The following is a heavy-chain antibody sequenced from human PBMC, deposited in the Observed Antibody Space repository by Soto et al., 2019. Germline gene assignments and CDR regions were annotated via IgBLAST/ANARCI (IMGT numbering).Heavy chain of an antibody. D-gene: IGHD3-22*01. CDR3: AREAHYYDSRGYSAFDI. CDR1: GFTFSSYS. Sequence: PGGSLRLSCAASGFTFSSYSMNWVRQAPGKGLEWVSSISSSISYIYYADAVKGRFTISRDNAKNSLYLQMNSLRAEDTAVYYCAREAHYYDSRGYSAFDIWGQETMVTASS. CDR2: ISSSISYI. V-gene: IGHV3-21*01. J-gene: IGHJ3*02.